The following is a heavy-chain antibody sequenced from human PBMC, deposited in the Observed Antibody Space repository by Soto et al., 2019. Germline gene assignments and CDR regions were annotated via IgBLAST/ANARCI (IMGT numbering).Heavy chain of an antibody. Sequence: QVQLVQSGAEVKKPGSSVKVSCKASGGTFSSYTISWVRQAPGQGLEWMGRIIPILGIANYARQFQGRVTITADKSTSTAYMELSSLRSEDTAVYYCARASGSYLAFDYWGQGTLVTVSS. CDR1: GGTFSSYT. CDR3: ARASGSYLAFDY. V-gene: IGHV1-69*02. J-gene: IGHJ4*02. D-gene: IGHD1-26*01. CDR2: IIPILGIA.